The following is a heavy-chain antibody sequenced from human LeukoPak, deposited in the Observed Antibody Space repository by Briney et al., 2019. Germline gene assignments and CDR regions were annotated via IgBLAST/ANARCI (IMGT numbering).Heavy chain of an antibody. J-gene: IGHJ2*01. Sequence: PSETLSLTCTVSGGSISSYYWSWIRQPPGKGLEWIGYIYYSGSTNYNPSLKSRVTISVDTSKNQFSLKLSSVTAAGTAVYYCARVSYSSSWYSLDWYFDLWGRGTLVTVSS. D-gene: IGHD6-13*01. CDR2: IYYSGST. V-gene: IGHV4-59*01. CDR1: GGSISSYY. CDR3: ARVSYSSSWYSLDWYFDL.